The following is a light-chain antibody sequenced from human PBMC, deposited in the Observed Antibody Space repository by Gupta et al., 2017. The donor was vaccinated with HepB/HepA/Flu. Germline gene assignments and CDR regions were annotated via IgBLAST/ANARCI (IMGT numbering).Light chain of an antibody. J-gene: IGLJ2*01. CDR1: SSDVGSYNL. CDR3: CSYAGSYVV. Sequence: QSALTQPASVSGSPGQSITISCTGTSSDVGSYNLVSWYQQHPGKAPKLMIYEVSKRLSGVSNRFSGSKSGNTASLTISGLQAEDEADYYCCSYAGSYVVFGGGTKLTVL. V-gene: IGLV2-23*02. CDR2: EVS.